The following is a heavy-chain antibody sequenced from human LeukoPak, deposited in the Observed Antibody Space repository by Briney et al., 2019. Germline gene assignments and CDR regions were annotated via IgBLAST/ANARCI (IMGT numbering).Heavy chain of an antibody. Sequence: GGSLRLSCAAYGFTFDVPAMNWLRQAPGKGLEWVSASGNAGDTYYADSVKGRFTISRDNSKKMLFLQMTSLRAEDTAVYYCAKKTPGNYPYDYWGQGTLVTVSP. V-gene: IGHV3-23*01. CDR1: GFTFDVPA. J-gene: IGHJ4*02. CDR3: AKKTPGNYPYDY. CDR2: SGNAGDT. D-gene: IGHD3-22*01.